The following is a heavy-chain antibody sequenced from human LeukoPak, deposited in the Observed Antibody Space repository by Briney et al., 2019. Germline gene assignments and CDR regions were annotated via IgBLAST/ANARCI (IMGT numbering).Heavy chain of an antibody. V-gene: IGHV5-51*01. CDR1: GYSFTSYW. J-gene: IGHJ3*02. CDR3: ARQIAAVDDAFDI. Sequence: GESLKISCKGPGYSFTSYWIGWVRQMPGKGLEWMGIIYPGDSDTRYSPSFQGQVTISADKSISTAYLQWSSLKASDTAMYYCARQIAAVDDAFDIWGQGTMVTVSS. D-gene: IGHD6-25*01. CDR2: IYPGDSDT.